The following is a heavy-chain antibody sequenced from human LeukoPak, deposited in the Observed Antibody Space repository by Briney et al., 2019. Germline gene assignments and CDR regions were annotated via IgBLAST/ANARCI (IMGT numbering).Heavy chain of an antibody. D-gene: IGHD3-22*01. CDR2: MYYTGTA. CDR1: RGSISRTSYS. Sequence: SETLSLTCSVSRGSISRTSYSWGWIRQPPGKGLEWIGNMYYTGTAYHNPSLKSRVTISLDTSKSHFSLNLSSVTAADTAIYYCARLRFYYDSSGYNYFDYWGPGTLITVSS. CDR3: ARLRFYYDSSGYNYFDY. V-gene: IGHV4-39*07. J-gene: IGHJ4*02.